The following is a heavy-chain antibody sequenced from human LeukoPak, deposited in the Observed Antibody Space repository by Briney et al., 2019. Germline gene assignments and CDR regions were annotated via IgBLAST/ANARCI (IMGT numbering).Heavy chain of an antibody. Sequence: SVTVSSKASGGTFRSYAISWVRQAPGQGLGWMGRIIPIFGIANSTQEFQARVTITANKSTSTAYMEVRSLRSEETAVYGGARLWDSTSAGDYWGQGTLVTVSS. CDR2: IIPIFGIA. D-gene: IGHD6-6*01. CDR1: GGTFRSYA. V-gene: IGHV1-69*04. J-gene: IGHJ4*02. CDR3: ARLWDSTSAGDY.